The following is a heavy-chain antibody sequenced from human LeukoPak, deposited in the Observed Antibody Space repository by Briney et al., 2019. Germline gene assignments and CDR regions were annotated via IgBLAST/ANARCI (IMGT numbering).Heavy chain of an antibody. CDR2: IYSGGST. CDR3: ARLFTMIVDDPFDY. D-gene: IGHD3-22*01. Sequence: GGSLRLSCAASGFTVSSNYMSWVRQAPGKGLEWVSVIYSGGSTYYADSVKGRFTISRDNSKNTLYLQMNSLRAEDTAVYYCARLFTMIVDDPFDYWGQGTLVTVSS. CDR1: GFTVSSNY. V-gene: IGHV3-66*04. J-gene: IGHJ4*02.